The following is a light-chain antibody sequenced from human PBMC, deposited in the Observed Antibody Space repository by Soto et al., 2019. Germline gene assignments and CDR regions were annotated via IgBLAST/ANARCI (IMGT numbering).Light chain of an antibody. J-gene: IGLJ2*01. V-gene: IGLV1-36*01. Sequence: QSVLTQPPSVSGAPRQSVTISCSGSSSNIRNNAVNWYQQFPGKAPKLLIYYDDLLPSGVSARFSGSKSGTSASLAISGLQSEDEADYYCATWDDSLNGQVFGGGTKLTFL. CDR1: SSNIRNNA. CDR2: YDD. CDR3: ATWDDSLNGQV.